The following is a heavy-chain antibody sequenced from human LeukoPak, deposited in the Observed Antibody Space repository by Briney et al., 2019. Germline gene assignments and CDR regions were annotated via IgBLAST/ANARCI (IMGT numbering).Heavy chain of an antibody. J-gene: IGHJ5*02. CDR2: IYYSGST. D-gene: IGHD2-15*01. CDR3: ARRVRCSGDSCYSDNWFDP. Sequence: SETLSLTCTVSGGSISSTGYYWGWIRQTPGKGLEWIGNIYYSGSTHCNPSLKSRVTISVDTSKNQFSLKLSSVTAADTAVFYCARRVRCSGDSCYSDNWFDPWGPGTLVTVSS. CDR1: GGSISSTGYY. V-gene: IGHV4-39*01.